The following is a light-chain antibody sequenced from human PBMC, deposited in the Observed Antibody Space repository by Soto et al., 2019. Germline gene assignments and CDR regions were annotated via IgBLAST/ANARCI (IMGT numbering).Light chain of an antibody. CDR3: QQFHSFPIT. CDR1: QSITIW. J-gene: IGKJ5*01. Sequence: GDRVTITCRASQSITIWLAWYQQKPGKAPKLLIYDASTLESGVPSRFGGSGSGTEFTLTISSLQPDDFATYYCQQFHSFPITFGQGTRLEIK. V-gene: IGKV1-5*01. CDR2: DAS.